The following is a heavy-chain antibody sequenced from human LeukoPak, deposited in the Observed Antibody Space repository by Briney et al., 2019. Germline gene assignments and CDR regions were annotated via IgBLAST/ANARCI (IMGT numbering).Heavy chain of an antibody. CDR3: ARDLGAVGSGSPFEVGY. CDR1: GGSFSGYY. Sequence: SETLSLTCAVYGGSFSGYYWSWIRQPPGKGLEWIGEINHKGDTNYNPSLKSRVTISVDTSKNQFSLKLSSVTAADTAVYYCARDLGAVGSGSPFEVGYWGQGSLVTVSS. CDR2: INHKGDT. D-gene: IGHD3-10*01. V-gene: IGHV4-34*01. J-gene: IGHJ4*02.